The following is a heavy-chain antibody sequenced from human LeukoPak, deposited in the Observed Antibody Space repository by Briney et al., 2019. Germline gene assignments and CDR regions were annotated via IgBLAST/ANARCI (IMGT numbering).Heavy chain of an antibody. Sequence: QPGGSLRLSCAASGFTFSSYSMNWVRQAPGKGLEWVSGISASAGNTYYADSVKGRFTISRDNSKNTLSLQMDSLRAEDTAVYYCAKVGGGSSSEIWGQGTMVTVSS. V-gene: IGHV3-23*01. CDR2: ISASAGNT. CDR1: GFTFSSYS. CDR3: AKVGGGSSSEI. D-gene: IGHD1-26*01. J-gene: IGHJ3*02.